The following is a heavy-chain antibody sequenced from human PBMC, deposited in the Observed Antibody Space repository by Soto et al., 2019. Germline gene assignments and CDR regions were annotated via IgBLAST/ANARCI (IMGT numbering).Heavy chain of an antibody. CDR2: IYYSGST. V-gene: IGHV4-31*03. D-gene: IGHD3-3*01. CDR1: GGSISSGGYY. J-gene: IGHJ4*02. CDR3: ARVETGYDFWSGYYRSYFDY. Sequence: QVQLQESGPGLVKPSQTLSLTCTVSGGSISSGGYYWSWIRQHPGKGLEWIGYIYYSGSTYYNPSLKSRVTISVDTSKNQFSLKLSSVTAADTAVYYCARVETGYDFWSGYYRSYFDYWGQGTLVTVSS.